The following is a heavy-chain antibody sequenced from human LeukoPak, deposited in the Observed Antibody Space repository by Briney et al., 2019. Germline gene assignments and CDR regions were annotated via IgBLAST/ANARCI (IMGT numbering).Heavy chain of an antibody. CDR2: INWNGGST. J-gene: IGHJ3*02. CDR3: AREGIPVAGTEDAFDI. D-gene: IGHD6-13*01. V-gene: IGHV3-20*01. Sequence: GGSLRLSCAASGFALDDYGMSWVRQAPGKGLEWVSGINWNGGSTGYADSVKGRFTISRDNAKNSLYLQMNSLRAEDTALYHCAREGIPVAGTEDAFDIWGRGTMVTVS. CDR1: GFALDDYG.